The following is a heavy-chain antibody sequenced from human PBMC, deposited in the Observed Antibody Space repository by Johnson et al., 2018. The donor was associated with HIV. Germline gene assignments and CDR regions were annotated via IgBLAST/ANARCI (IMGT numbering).Heavy chain of an antibody. CDR2: IWYDGSNK. J-gene: IGHJ3*02. CDR3: AKVHSSSSNGFDI. CDR1: GLTFSSYG. D-gene: IGHD6-6*01. V-gene: IGHV3-33*06. Sequence: QVQLVESGGGLVKPGGSLRLSCAASGLTFSSYGMHWVRQAPGKGLEWVAVIWYDGSNKYYADSVKGRFTVSRDNYKNTLYLQMNSLRGEDTAVYYCAKVHSSSSNGFDIWGQGTMVTVSS.